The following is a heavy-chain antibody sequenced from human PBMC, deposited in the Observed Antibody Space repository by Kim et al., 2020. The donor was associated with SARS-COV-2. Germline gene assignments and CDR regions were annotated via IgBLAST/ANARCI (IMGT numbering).Heavy chain of an antibody. D-gene: IGHD5-12*01. CDR2: INHSGST. V-gene: IGHV4-34*01. CDR1: GGSFSGYY. Sequence: SETLSLTCAVYGGSFSGYYWSWIRQPPGKGLEWIGEINHSGSTNYNPSLKSRVTISVVTSKNQFSLKLSSVTAADTAVYYCARGDSGYDSLDYWGQGTLVTVSS. J-gene: IGHJ4*02. CDR3: ARGDSGYDSLDY.